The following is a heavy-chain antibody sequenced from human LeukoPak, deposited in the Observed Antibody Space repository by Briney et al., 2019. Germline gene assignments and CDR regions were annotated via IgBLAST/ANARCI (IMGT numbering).Heavy chain of an antibody. CDR1: GYTFTGYY. CDR2: INPNSGGT. V-gene: IGHV1-2*02. D-gene: IGHD3-22*01. J-gene: IGHJ4*02. Sequence: GASVKVSCTASGYTFTGYYMHWVRQAPGQGLEWMGWINPNSGGTNYAQKFQGRVTMTRDTSISTAYMELSRLRSDDTAVYYCARGQYYYDSSGPLAYWGQGTLVTVSS. CDR3: ARGQYYYDSSGPLAY.